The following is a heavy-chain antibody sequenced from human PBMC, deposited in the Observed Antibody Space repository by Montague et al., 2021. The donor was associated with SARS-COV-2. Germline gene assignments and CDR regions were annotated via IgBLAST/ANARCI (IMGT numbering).Heavy chain of an antibody. CDR3: ARELDNGYDFAY. CDR2: ITSNSRYI. Sequence: SLRLSCAASGFSFSTHTMNWVRLAPGRGLEWVASITSNSRYIYYKDSLKGRFTVSRDNAKGSLFLQMDNLRADDTAVYYCARELDNGYDFAYWGQGTLVSVSS. D-gene: IGHD5-12*01. V-gene: IGHV3-21*01. CDR1: GFSFSTHT. J-gene: IGHJ4*02.